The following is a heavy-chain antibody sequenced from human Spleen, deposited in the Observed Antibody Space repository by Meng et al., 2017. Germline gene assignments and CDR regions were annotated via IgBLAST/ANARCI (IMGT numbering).Heavy chain of an antibody. D-gene: IGHD6-19*01. CDR1: GFTFSGYG. Sequence: GESLKISCAASGFTFSGYGMHWVRQAPGKGLEWVAVIWYDGSNKYYADSVKGRFTISRDNAKNTLYLQMNSLRAEDTAVYYCARGGYSSGLDYWGQGTLVTVSS. V-gene: IGHV3-33*01. J-gene: IGHJ4*02. CDR3: ARGGYSSGLDY. CDR2: IWYDGSNK.